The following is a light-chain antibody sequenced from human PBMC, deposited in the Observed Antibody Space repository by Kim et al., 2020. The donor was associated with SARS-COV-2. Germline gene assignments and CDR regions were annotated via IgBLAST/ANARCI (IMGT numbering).Light chain of an antibody. CDR2: DAW. CDR1: ERPRAS. Sequence: SLQPRDRASRSSRASERPRASLAWYQQTPGRAPRLLIYDAWSRATGIPARFSGSGSGTDFTLSVTSLELEDSAVYFCQQYLSWPLTFGGGTKLEIK. J-gene: IGKJ4*01. V-gene: IGKV3-11*01. CDR3: QQYLSWPLT.